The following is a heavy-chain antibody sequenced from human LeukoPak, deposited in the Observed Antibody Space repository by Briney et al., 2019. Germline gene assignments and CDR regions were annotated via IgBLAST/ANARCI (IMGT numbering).Heavy chain of an antibody. Sequence: SETMSLTCTVSGGPISSSSYYWGRIRQPPGKGLEWIGSIYDSGSIYYNPGGKRRFTRSVDTSKNQFSLKLSSVTAADTAVYYCARGMGWFDPWGQGTLVTVSS. CDR3: ARGMGWFDP. CDR1: GGPISSSSYY. CDR2: IYDSGSI. J-gene: IGHJ5*02. V-gene: IGHV4-39*01. D-gene: IGHD1-14*01.